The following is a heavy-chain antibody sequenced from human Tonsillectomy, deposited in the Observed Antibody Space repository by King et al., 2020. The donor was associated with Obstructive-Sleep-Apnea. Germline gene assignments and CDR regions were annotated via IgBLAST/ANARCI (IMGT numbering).Heavy chain of an antibody. Sequence: VQLQESGPGLVKPSETLSLTCTVSGGSVSSYYWSWIRQPPGKGLEWIGYIYYSGRTNYSPSLKSRVTISVDTSKTHFSLKLNSVTAADTAVYYCAREGEETAAAFDIWGQGTMVTVPS. CDR1: GGSVSSYY. CDR3: AREGEETAAAFDI. D-gene: IGHD3-16*01. J-gene: IGHJ3*02. CDR2: IYYSGRT. V-gene: IGHV4-59*02.